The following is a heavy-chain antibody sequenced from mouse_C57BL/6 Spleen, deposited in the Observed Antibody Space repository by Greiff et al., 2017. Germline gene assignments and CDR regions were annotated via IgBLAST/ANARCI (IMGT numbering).Heavy chain of an antibody. CDR3: ARRDWWFAY. CDR2: IDPSDSYT. Sequence: QVQLQQPGAELVKPGASVKLSCKASGYTFTSYWMQWVKQRPGQGLEWIGEIDPSDSYTNYNQKFKGKATLTVDTSSSTAYMQLNSLTSEDSAVYYCARRDWWFAYWGQGTLVTVSA. CDR1: GYTFTSYW. J-gene: IGHJ3*01. D-gene: IGHD3-3*01. V-gene: IGHV1-50*01.